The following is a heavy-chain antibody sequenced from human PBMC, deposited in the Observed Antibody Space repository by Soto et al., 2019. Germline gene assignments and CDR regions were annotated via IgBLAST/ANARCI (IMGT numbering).Heavy chain of an antibody. Sequence: GESLKISCKGSGYTFSSYWIGWVRQMPGKGLEWMGIIYPGDSDTRYSPSFQGQVTISVDKSVRTAYVQWSSLTASDTAMYYCARIQQWLIPPDHWGQGTQVTVSS. J-gene: IGHJ4*02. CDR2: IYPGDSDT. CDR1: GYTFSSYW. V-gene: IGHV5-51*01. D-gene: IGHD6-19*01. CDR3: ARIQQWLIPPDH.